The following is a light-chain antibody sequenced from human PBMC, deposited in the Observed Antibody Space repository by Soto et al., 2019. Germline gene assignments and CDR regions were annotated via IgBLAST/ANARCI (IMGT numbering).Light chain of an antibody. CDR2: EDS. J-gene: IGLJ3*02. CDR1: SGSIANNY. CDR3: QSFDDTNQV. V-gene: IGLV6-57*04. Sequence: NFMLTQPHSVSESSGKTVTISCTRSSGSIANNYVPWYQQRPGSAPTTVIYEDSQRPSGVPDRFSGSIDSSSNSASLTISGLRTEDEADYYCQSFDDTNQVFGGGTKLTVL.